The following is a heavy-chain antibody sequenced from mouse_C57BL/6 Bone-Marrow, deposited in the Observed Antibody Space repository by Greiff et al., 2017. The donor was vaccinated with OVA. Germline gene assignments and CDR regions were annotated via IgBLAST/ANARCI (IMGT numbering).Heavy chain of an antibody. CDR1: GFTFSSYA. Sequence: EVHLVESGEGLVKPGGSLKLSCAASGFTFSSYAMSWVRQTPEKRLEWVAYISSGGDYIYYADTVKGRFTISRDNARNTLYLQMSSLKSEDTAMYYCTKDRDYDYEPVDYFDYWGQGTTLTVSS. CDR3: TKDRDYDYEPVDYFDY. D-gene: IGHD2-4*01. V-gene: IGHV5-9-1*02. CDR2: ISSGGDYI. J-gene: IGHJ2*01.